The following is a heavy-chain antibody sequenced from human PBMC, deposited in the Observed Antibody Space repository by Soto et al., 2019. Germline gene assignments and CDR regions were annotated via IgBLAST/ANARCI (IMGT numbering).Heavy chain of an antibody. V-gene: IGHV4-31*03. J-gene: IGHJ4*02. CDR1: GGSINNGIYF. CDR3: VRGFVEAAMAFDY. CDR2: VHASGST. Sequence: QVQLQESGPGLVKPSQTLSLTCSVSGGSINNGIYFWSWIRQRPGKGLEWIGYVHASGSTYYNPYLKGRVAMSIDTSKNQFYLSLRSLTAADTGVFFCVRGFVEAAMAFDYWGPGTLITVSS. D-gene: IGHD5-18*01.